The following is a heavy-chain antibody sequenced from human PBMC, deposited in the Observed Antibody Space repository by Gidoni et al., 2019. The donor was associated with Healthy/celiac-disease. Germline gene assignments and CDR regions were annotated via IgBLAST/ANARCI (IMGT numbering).Heavy chain of an antibody. D-gene: IGHD4-17*01. CDR1: GFTFTGYW. CDR2: IKQDGSEK. J-gene: IGHJ6*02. CDR3: ARVLTTGHSLYYYYYAMDV. Sequence: EVQLVESGGGLVQPGGSLRLSCAASGFTFTGYWMSWVRQAPGKGLEWGANIKQDGSEKYYVDSVRGRFTISRDNAKNSLFLQMNSLRAEDTAVFYCARVLTTGHSLYYYYYAMDVWGQGTTVTVSS. V-gene: IGHV3-7*01.